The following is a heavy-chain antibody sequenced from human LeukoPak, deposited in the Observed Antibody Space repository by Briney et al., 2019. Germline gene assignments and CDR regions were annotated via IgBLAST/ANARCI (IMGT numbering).Heavy chain of an antibody. J-gene: IGHJ4*02. D-gene: IGHD3-3*01. CDR2: ISSSSSYI. CDR3: AREIFWSGYYSNLHFDY. Sequence: GGSLRLSCAASGFTFTDFAMNWVRQAPGKGLEWVSSISSSSSYIYYADSVKGRFTISRDNAKNSLYLQMNSLRAEDTAVYYCAREIFWSGYYSNLHFDYWGRGTQVTVSS. V-gene: IGHV3-21*01. CDR1: GFTFTDFA.